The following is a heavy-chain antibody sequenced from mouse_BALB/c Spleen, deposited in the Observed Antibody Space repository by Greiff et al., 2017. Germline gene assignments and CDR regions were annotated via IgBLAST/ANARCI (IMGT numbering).Heavy chain of an antibody. D-gene: IGHD1-1*01. V-gene: IGHV14-4*02. CDR2: IDPENGDT. CDR3: NAFYYGSSPYAMDY. J-gene: IGHJ4*01. CDR1: GFNIKDYY. Sequence: EVKLQESGAELVRSGASVKLSCTASGFNIKDYYMHWVKQRPEQGLEWIGWIDPENGDTEYAPKFQGKATMTADTSSNTAYLQLSSLTSEDTAVYYCNAFYYGSSPYAMDYWGQGTSVTVSS.